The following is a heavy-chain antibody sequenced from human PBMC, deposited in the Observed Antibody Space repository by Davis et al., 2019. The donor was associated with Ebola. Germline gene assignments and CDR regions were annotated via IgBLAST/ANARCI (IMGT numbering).Heavy chain of an antibody. V-gene: IGHV3-48*02. D-gene: IGHD6-19*01. CDR3: AGEQQWLVVYFDY. CDR1: GFTFSSYA. J-gene: IGHJ4*02. CDR2: ISSSSSII. Sequence: GGSLRLSCAASGFTFSSYAMNWVRQAPGKGLEWVSYISSSSSIIYYADSVKGRFTISRDNAKNSLYLQMNSLRDEDTAVYYCAGEQQWLVVYFDYWGQGTLVTVSS.